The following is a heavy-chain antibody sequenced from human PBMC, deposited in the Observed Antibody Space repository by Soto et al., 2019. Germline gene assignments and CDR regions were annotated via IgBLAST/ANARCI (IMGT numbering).Heavy chain of an antibody. J-gene: IGHJ6*02. CDR1: GYTFSSFY. D-gene: IGHD1-1*01. CDR2: INPDGGTT. CDR3: AREEVGNYYCRDV. Sequence: QVQLVQSGAEVKKPGASVKVSCTASGYTFSSFYIHWVRQAPGQGREWMGVINPDGGTTTYAQKFQGRVTMTMDTSMSTVYMDLSRLRSDDTARYYCAREEVGNYYCRDVWGQGTTVTVSS. V-gene: IGHV1-46*01.